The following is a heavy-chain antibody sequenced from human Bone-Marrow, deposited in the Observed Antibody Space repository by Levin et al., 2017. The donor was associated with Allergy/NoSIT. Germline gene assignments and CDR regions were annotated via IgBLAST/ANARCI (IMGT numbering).Heavy chain of an antibody. V-gene: IGHV3-48*03. J-gene: IGHJ5*02. CDR2: IGSDGGNI. CDR3: ARTTYHVPYTWFDP. D-gene: IGHD1-1*01. CDR1: GFPFNNYE. Sequence: GESLKISCAASGFPFNNYEMTWVRQAPGKGLEWIAFIGSDGGNIYYADSVEGRFTISRDNAEKSLYLEMNSLRVDDTAIYYCARTTYHVPYTWFDPWGQGTQVTVSS.